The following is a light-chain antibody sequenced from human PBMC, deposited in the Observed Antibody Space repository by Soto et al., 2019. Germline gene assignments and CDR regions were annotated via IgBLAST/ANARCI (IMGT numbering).Light chain of an antibody. J-gene: IGKJ4*01. V-gene: IGKV3-11*01. CDR1: QSVSSN. CDR3: QQRSDWPCT. CDR2: DAS. Sequence: EIVLTQSPATLSLSPGERATLSCRASQSVSSNLAWYQQKPGQAPRLLIYDASNRATGIPARFSGSGSGTDFTLTISSLEPDDFAVYYCQQRSDWPCTFGGGTKVQIK.